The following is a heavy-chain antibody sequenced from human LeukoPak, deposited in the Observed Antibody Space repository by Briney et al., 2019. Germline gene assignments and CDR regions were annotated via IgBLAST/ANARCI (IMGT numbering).Heavy chain of an antibody. V-gene: IGHV3-23*01. CDR2: IGNTGST. J-gene: IGHJ4*02. Sequence: GGSLRLSCAASGFAFSNSAMSWVRQAPGKGLEWVAAIGNTGSTYYGDSGKGRLTISRDNSKSTLYLQMNSLRAEDTAIYYCAKDRYDSSAHHPYFEKGGQGPLVTVSS. CDR3: AKDRYDSSAHHPYFEK. CDR1: GFAFSNSA. D-gene: IGHD3-22*01.